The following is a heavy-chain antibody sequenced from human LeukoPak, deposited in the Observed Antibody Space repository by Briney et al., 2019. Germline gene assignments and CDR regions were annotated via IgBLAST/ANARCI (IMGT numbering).Heavy chain of an antibody. V-gene: IGHV4-59*01. CDR2: IYYSGST. CDR3: ARYSSITYYDFWSGPYYYGMDV. CDR1: GGSISSYY. J-gene: IGHJ6*02. D-gene: IGHD3-3*01. Sequence: SETLSLTCTVSGGSISSYYWSWLRQPPGKGLEWIGYIYYSGSTNYNPSLKSRVTISVDTSKTQFSLKLSSVTPADTAVYYCARYSSITYYDFWSGPYYYGMDVWGQGTTVTVSS.